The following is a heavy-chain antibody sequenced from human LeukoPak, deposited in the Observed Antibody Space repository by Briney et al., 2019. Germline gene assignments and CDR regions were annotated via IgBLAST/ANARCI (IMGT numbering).Heavy chain of an antibody. V-gene: IGHV4-59*08. J-gene: IGHJ4*02. CDR1: GGSISSYY. CDR2: IYYSGST. Sequence: PSETLSLTCTVSGGSISSYYWSWIRQPPGKGLEWIGYIYYSGSTNYNPSLKSRVTISVDTSKNQFSLKLSSVTAADTAVYYCARSKKEGARVRAFDYWGQGTLVTVSS. CDR3: ARSKKEGARVRAFDY. D-gene: IGHD1-26*01.